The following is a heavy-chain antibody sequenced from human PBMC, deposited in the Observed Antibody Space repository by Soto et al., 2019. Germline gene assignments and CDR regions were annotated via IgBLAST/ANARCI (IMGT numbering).Heavy chain of an antibody. CDR2: ISYDGSNK. CDR1: GFTFSSYG. J-gene: IGHJ4*02. D-gene: IGHD2-15*01. Sequence: QVQLVESGGGVVQPGRSLRLSCAASGFTFSSYGMHWVRQAPGKGLEWVAVISYDGSNKYYADSVKGRFTISRDNSKNTLYLPMNSLRAEDTAVYYCAKDRIARVVVAPYGYWGQGTLVTVSS. V-gene: IGHV3-30*18. CDR3: AKDRIARVVVAPYGY.